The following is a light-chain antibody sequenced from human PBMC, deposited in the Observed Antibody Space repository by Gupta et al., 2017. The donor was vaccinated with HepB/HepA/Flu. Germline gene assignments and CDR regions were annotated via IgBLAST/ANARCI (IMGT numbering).Light chain of an antibody. J-gene: IGLJ2*01. CDR2: SNN. V-gene: IGLV1-44*01. CDR1: TSNIGTNT. CDR3: ATWDDSRSGQV. Sequence: QYVLAPPPSASGTPGQRVTISCSGRTSNIGTNTVTWYQQLPGAAPKLLIYSNNQRPSGVPDRFSASKSGTSASLAISGLQSEDEADYYCATWDDSRSGQVFGGGTKLTVL.